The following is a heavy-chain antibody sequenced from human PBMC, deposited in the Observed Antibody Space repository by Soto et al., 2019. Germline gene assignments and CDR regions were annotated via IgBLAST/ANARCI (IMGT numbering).Heavy chain of an antibody. CDR1: GGSFSGYY. CDR3: ARFKSITIFGLVIFDAFDI. CDR2: INHSGST. V-gene: IGHV4-34*01. J-gene: IGHJ3*02. Sequence: SETLSLTCAVYGGSFSGYYWSWIRQPPGKGLEWIGEINHSGSTNYNPSLKSRVTISVDTSKNQFSLKLSSVTAADTAVYYCARFKSITIFGLVIFDAFDIWGQGTMVTVSS. D-gene: IGHD3-3*01.